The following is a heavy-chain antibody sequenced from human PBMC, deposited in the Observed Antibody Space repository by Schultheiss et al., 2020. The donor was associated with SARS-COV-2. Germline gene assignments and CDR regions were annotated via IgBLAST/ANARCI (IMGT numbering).Heavy chain of an antibody. D-gene: IGHD3-3*01. J-gene: IGHJ4*02. CDR3: ARVVSGSIDY. CDR1: GFTFSNAW. V-gene: IGHV3-33*08. CDR2: IWYDGSNK. Sequence: GGSLRLSCAASGFTFSNAWMSWVRQAPGKGLEWVAVIWYDGSNKYYADSVKGRFTISRDNSKNTLYLQMNSLRAEDTAVYYCARVVSGSIDYWGQGTLVTVSS.